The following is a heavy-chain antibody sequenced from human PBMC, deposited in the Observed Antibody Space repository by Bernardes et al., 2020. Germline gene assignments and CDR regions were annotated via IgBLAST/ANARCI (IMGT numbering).Heavy chain of an antibody. J-gene: IGHJ5*02. CDR2: INKDGSEK. D-gene: IGHD2-2*01. CDR3: AEDSRAMTVVS. CDR1: GFIFSNSW. V-gene: IGHV3-7*03. Sequence: GGSLRLSCATSGFIFSNSWMTWVRQAPGKGLEWVANINKDGSEKYYVDSVKGRFTISRDNSESSLYLQMNSLRAEDTALYYCAEDSRAMTVVSWGQGIMVTVSS.